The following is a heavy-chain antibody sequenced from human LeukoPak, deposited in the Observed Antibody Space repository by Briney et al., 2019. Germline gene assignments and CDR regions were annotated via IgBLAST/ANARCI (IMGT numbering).Heavy chain of an antibody. CDR2: IYYSGST. J-gene: IGHJ4*02. D-gene: IGHD1-26*01. Sequence: SETLSLTCTVSGGSISSYYWSWIRQPPGKGLEWIGYIYYSGSTNYNPSLKSRVTISVDTSKNQFSLKLSSVTAADTAVYYCARLRVGATGFDYWGQGTLVTVSS. V-gene: IGHV4-59*08. CDR1: GGSISSYY. CDR3: ARLRVGATGFDY.